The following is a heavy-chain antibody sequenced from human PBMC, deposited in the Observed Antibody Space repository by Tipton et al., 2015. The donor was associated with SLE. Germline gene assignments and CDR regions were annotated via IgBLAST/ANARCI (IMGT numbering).Heavy chain of an antibody. CDR2: ISSGSSSM. D-gene: IGHD3-10*01. CDR3: TRDPRRGDY. J-gene: IGHJ4*02. Sequence: SLRLSCLASGFTFRDYTMNWVRQAPGEGLEWVSSISSGSSSMKFADSVKGRFTIFRDNAKNSLYLQMNSLRVQDTAVYFCTRDPRRGDYWGQGTLVTVSS. CDR1: GFTFRDYT. V-gene: IGHV3-21*03.